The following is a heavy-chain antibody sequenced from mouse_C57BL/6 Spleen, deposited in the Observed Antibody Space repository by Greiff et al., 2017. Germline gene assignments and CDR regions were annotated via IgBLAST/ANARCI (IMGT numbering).Heavy chain of an antibody. CDR3: ARDYGYSYAMDY. Sequence: DVQLQESGPGLVKPSQSLSLTCSVTGYSITSGYYWNWIRQFPGNKLEWMGYISYDGSNNYNPSLKNRISITRDTSKNQFFLKLNSVTTEDTATYYCARDYGYSYAMDYWGQGTSVTVSS. D-gene: IGHD2-2*01. CDR1: GYSITSGYY. J-gene: IGHJ4*01. V-gene: IGHV3-6*01. CDR2: ISYDGSN.